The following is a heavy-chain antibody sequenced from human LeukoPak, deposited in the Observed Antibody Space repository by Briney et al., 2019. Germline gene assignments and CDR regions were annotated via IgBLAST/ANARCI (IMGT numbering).Heavy chain of an antibody. V-gene: IGHV3-23*01. J-gene: IGHJ4*02. Sequence: GGSLRLSCAASGFTFSTYAMSWVRQAPGKGLEWVSTVSTSGGSTYYADSVKGRFTISRDNSKNTQYLQMNSLRAEDTAIYYCLGYCSGGRCYSGGHWGQGILVTVSS. CDR3: LGYCSGGRCYSGGH. CDR2: VSTSGGST. D-gene: IGHD2-15*01. CDR1: GFTFSTYA.